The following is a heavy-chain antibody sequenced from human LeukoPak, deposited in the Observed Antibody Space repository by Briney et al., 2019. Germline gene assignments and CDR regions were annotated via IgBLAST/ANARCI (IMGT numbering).Heavy chain of an antibody. V-gene: IGHV3-33*01. D-gene: IGHD3-10*01. J-gene: IGHJ6*02. CDR1: GFTFSSYG. CDR3: ARGSGSRSNFYYYGIDV. Sequence: GGSLRLSCAASGFTFSSYGIHWVRQAPGKGLEWVALIWYDGSNKYYADSVKGRFTISRDNSKNTLYLQMNSLRAEDTAVYYCARGSGSRSNFYYYGIDVWGQGTTVTVSS. CDR2: IWYDGSNK.